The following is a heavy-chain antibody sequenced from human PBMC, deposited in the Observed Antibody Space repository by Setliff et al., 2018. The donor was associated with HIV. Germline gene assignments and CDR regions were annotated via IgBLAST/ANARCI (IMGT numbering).Heavy chain of an antibody. CDR1: GYTFTSYY. D-gene: IGHD2-2*01. J-gene: IGHJ4*02. CDR2: INPNNGGT. CDR3: ARGYCSSTSCYGIYYFDN. Sequence: ASVKVSCKASGYTFTSYYMHWVRQAPGQGLEWMGWINPNNGGTNYAQNFQGRVTMTRDTSISTAYMELRSLRSDDTAVYYCARGYCSSTSCYGIYYFDNWGQGTPVTVSS. V-gene: IGHV1-2*02.